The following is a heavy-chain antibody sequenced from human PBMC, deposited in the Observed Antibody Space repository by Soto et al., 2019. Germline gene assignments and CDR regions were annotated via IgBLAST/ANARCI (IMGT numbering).Heavy chain of an antibody. CDR1: GGSFSGYY. D-gene: IGHD1-26*01. Sequence: SETLSLTCAVYGGSFSGYYWSWIRQPPGKGLEWIGEINHSGSTNYNPSLKSRVTISVDTSKNQFSLKLSSVTAADTAVYYCARDLIVGAGFDYWGQGTLVTVSS. CDR3: ARDLIVGAGFDY. J-gene: IGHJ4*02. CDR2: INHSGST. V-gene: IGHV4-34*01.